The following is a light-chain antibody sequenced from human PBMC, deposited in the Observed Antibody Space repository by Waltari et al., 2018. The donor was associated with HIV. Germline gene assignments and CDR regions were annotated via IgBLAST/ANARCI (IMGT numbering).Light chain of an antibody. CDR1: SSDIGAYDS. J-gene: IGLJ3*02. CDR2: DVT. V-gene: IGLV2-8*01. Sequence: QPALTQPPSASGSLGQSVTISCTGSSSDIGAYDSVSWFQQHPRSAPKLLLYDVTRRPSGVSDRFSGSRSGSTAFLTVAGLQPDDEATYFCSSYGDSLRVLFGGGTNVTVL. CDR3: SSYGDSLRVL.